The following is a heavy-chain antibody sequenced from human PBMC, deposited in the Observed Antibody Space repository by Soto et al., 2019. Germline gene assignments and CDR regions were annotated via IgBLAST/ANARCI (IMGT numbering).Heavy chain of an antibody. CDR2: IIAILGIA. CDR1: GGTFSSYT. V-gene: IGHV1-69*02. J-gene: IGHJ6*02. D-gene: IGHD3-22*01. CDR3: ARRDFESSEYYYYGMDV. Sequence: QVQLVQSGAEVKKPGSSVKVSCKASGGTFSSYTISWVRQAPGQGLEWMGRIIAILGIAKYAQKFQGRVTITADKATSTAYMELSSLRSEDTAVYYCARRDFESSEYYYYGMDVWGQGTTVTVS.